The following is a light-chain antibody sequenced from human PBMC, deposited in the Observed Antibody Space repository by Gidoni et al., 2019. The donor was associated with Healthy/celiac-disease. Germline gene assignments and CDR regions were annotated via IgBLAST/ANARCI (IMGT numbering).Light chain of an antibody. CDR3: GTWDSSLSAVV. Sequence: SVLTQPPSVSAAPGQKVTIPCSGSSSNIGKTYVSWYQQLPGTAPKLLIYDNYTRPSGIPDRFSGSKSGTSATLGITGLQTGDEADYYCGTWDSSLSAVVFGGGTKLTVL. V-gene: IGLV1-51*01. CDR1: SSNIGKTY. J-gene: IGLJ2*01. CDR2: DNY.